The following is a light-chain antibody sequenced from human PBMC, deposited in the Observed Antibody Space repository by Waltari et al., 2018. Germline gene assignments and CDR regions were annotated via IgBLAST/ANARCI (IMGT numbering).Light chain of an antibody. CDR3: LEYMGRGICV. Sequence: QTVVSQAPSMPVSPGGSVTLTFALSPGSPASTSSVRCYQQTPGQPPRTLMDKANVRSSGVPDRFAGASLGNKAALTISGAQPDDESDYYCLEYMGRGICVFGGGTQLAFL. CDR2: KAN. CDR1: PGSPASTSS. V-gene: IGLV8-61*01. J-gene: IGLJ3*02.